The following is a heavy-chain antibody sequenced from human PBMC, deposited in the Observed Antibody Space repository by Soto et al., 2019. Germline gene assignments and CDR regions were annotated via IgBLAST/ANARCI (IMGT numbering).Heavy chain of an antibody. CDR1: GFTFSDYY. Sequence: QVQLVESGGGLVKPGGSLRLSCAASGFTFSDYYMSWIRQAPGKGLEWVSYISSSGSTIYYADSVKGRFTISRDHAKNSRYLQMNSLRAEDTAVYYCARDVLTYYYDSSVADPWGQGTLVTVSS. CDR2: ISSSGSTI. D-gene: IGHD3-22*01. J-gene: IGHJ5*02. V-gene: IGHV3-11*01. CDR3: ARDVLTYYYDSSVADP.